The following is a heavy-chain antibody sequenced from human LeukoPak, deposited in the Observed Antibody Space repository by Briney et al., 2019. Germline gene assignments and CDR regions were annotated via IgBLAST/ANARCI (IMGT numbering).Heavy chain of an antibody. J-gene: IGHJ4*02. CDR1: GGSISSDNYS. D-gene: IGHD3-22*01. CDR3: AMGVITFDY. CDR2: IYTSGST. V-gene: IGHV4-61*09. Sequence: SETLSLTCTVSGGSISSDNYSWSWLRQPAGKGLEWIGHIYTSGSTTYNPSLKSRVTISVDTSKNQFSLKLSSVTAADTAVYYCAMGVITFDYWGQGTLVTVSS.